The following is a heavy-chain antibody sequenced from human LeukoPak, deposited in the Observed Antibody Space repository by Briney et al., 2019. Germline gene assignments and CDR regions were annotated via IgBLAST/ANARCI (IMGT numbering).Heavy chain of an antibody. V-gene: IGHV4-4*07. J-gene: IGHJ3*02. CDR1: GGSISSYY. CDR3: ARDRLRVLDDAFDI. CDR2: IYTSGST. Sequence: SETLSLTCTVSGGSISSYYWSWIRQPAGKGLEWIGRIYTSGSTNYNPSLKSRVTMSVDTSKNQFSLKLSSVTAADTAVYCCARDRLRVLDDAFDIWGQGTMVTVSS. D-gene: IGHD2-8*01.